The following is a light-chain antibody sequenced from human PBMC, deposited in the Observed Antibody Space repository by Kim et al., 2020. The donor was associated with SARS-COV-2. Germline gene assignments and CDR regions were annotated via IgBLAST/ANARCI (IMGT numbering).Light chain of an antibody. Sequence: STSVGDRVTITCRANETISGWLAWNQQKPGEAPKALNHDASRLQSGVPSRFSGSGSGTDFTLPVSSLTPGVSAINYCHQYKTYAYTCGQGTKLEI. CDR2: DAS. V-gene: IGKV1-5*01. CDR3: HQYKTYAYT. CDR1: ETISGW. J-gene: IGKJ2*01.